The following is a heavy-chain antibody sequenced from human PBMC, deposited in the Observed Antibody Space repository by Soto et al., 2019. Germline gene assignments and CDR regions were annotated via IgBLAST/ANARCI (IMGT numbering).Heavy chain of an antibody. V-gene: IGHV1-18*01. CDR1: GYTFTSYG. D-gene: IGHD3-22*01. J-gene: IGHJ5*02. CDR3: ARDPRWYYDSSGYSPNWFDP. CDR2: ISAYNGNT. Sequence: ASVKVSCKASGYTFTSYGISWVRQAPGQGLEWMGWISAYNGNTNYAQKLQGRVTMTTDTSTSTAYMELRSLRSDDTAMYYCARDPRWYYDSSGYSPNWFDPWGQGTLVTVSS.